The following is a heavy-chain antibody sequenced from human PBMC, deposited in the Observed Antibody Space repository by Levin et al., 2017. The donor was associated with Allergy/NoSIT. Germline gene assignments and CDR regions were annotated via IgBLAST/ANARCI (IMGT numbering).Heavy chain of an antibody. CDR2: INPSGGDT. V-gene: IGHV1-46*01. Sequence: ASVKVSCKTSGYTFTAYYMHWVRQAPGQGLEWMGIINPSGGDTVHAQKFQGRVTMTRDTSTSTVYMELSSLRIEDTAVYYCARVPPITNGAFDIWGQGTMVTVSS. CDR3: ARVPPITNGAFDI. D-gene: IGHD2-8*01. CDR1: GYTFTAYY. J-gene: IGHJ3*02.